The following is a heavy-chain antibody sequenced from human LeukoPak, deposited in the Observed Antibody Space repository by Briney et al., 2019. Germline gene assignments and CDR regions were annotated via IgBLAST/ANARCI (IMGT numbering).Heavy chain of an antibody. Sequence: GGSLRLSCAASGFTFSSYGMHWVRQAPGKGLEWVAVIWYDGSNKYYADSVKGRFTISRDNSKNTLYLQMNSLRAEDTAVYYCARDTLGIPSDYWGHGTLVTVSS. CDR2: IWYDGSNK. CDR3: ARDTLGIPSDY. V-gene: IGHV3-33*01. D-gene: IGHD7-27*01. J-gene: IGHJ4*01. CDR1: GFTFSSYG.